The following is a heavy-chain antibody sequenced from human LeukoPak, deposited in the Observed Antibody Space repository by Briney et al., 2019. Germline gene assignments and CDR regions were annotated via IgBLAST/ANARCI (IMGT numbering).Heavy chain of an antibody. CDR3: VTHSNGYYFDY. Sequence: PSETLSLTCTVSGGSISSGDYYWSWIRQPPGKGLEWIGYIYYSGSTYYNPSLKSRVTISVDTSKNQFSLKLSSVTAADTAVYYCVTHSNGYYFDYWGQGTLVTVSS. J-gene: IGHJ4*02. CDR1: GGSISSGDYY. CDR2: IYYSGST. V-gene: IGHV4-30-4*08. D-gene: IGHD6-19*01.